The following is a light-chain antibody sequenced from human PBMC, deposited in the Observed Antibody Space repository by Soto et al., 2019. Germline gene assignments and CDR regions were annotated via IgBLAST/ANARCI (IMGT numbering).Light chain of an antibody. Sequence: EIVLTQSPGTLSLSPGERATLSCRASQSIRSHYLAWYQQKPGQAPRLLISGAHNRAPGIPDRFSGSGSGTDFTLTITRLEPEDFAVYYCQQYSSSRTFGQGTKVDIK. V-gene: IGKV3-20*01. J-gene: IGKJ1*01. CDR3: QQYSSSRT. CDR2: GAH. CDR1: QSIRSHY.